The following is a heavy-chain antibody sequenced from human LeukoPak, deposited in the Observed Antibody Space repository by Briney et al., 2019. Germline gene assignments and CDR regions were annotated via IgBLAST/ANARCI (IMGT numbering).Heavy chain of an antibody. CDR1: GGSISSSNW. Sequence: SETLSLTCTVSGGSISSSNWWSWVRQPPGKGLEWIGEIYHSGSTNYNPSLKSRVTISVDKSKNQFSLKLSSVTAADTAVYYCASFSGLGAFDIWGQGTMVTVSS. D-gene: IGHD1-26*01. V-gene: IGHV4-4*02. CDR3: ASFSGLGAFDI. CDR2: IYHSGST. J-gene: IGHJ3*02.